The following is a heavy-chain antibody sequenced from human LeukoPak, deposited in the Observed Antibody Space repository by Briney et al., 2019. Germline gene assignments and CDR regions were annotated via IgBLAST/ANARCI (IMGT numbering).Heavy chain of an antibody. CDR1: GYTFTSYG. Sequence: ASVKVSCKASGYTFTSYGISWVRQAPGQGLEWMGWISAYNGNTNYAQKLQGRVTMTTDTSTSTAYMELRSLRSDDTAVYYCAREGRYSSSWLSNNWFDPWGQGTLVTVSS. V-gene: IGHV1-18*01. J-gene: IGHJ5*02. D-gene: IGHD6-13*01. CDR3: AREGRYSSSWLSNNWFDP. CDR2: ISAYNGNT.